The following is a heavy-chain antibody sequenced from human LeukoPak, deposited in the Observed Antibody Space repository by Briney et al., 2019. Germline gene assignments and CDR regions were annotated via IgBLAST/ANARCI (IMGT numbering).Heavy chain of an antibody. V-gene: IGHV3-48*04. J-gene: IGHJ3*02. D-gene: IGHD1-1*01. CDR1: GFTFSSYA. Sequence: SGGSLRLSCAASGFTFSSYAMSWVRQAPGKGLEWVSYISSSGSTIYYADSVKGRFTISRDNAKNSLYLQMNSLRAEDTAVYYCARELERREHAFDIWGQGTMVTVSS. CDR2: ISSSGSTI. CDR3: ARELERREHAFDI.